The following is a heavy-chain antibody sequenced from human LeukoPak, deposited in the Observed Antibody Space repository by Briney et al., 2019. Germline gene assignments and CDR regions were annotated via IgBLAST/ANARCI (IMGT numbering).Heavy chain of an antibody. D-gene: IGHD3-22*01. V-gene: IGHV3-23*01. Sequence: ETLSLTCAVYGGSFSGYYWSWIRQAPGKGLEWVSSITGSGDTTYYADSLKGRFTISRDNSKNTLYLQMNSLRAEDTAVFYCAKHRGSSGSSWFDYWGQGTLVTVSS. CDR1: GGSFSGYY. CDR3: AKHRGSSGSSWFDY. J-gene: IGHJ4*02. CDR2: ITGSGDTT.